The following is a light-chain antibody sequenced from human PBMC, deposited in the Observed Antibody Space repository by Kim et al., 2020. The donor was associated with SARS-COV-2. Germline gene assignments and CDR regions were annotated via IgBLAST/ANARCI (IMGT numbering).Light chain of an antibody. J-gene: IGKJ2*01. CDR1: QSVRSAY. Sequence: LSPGARATLSCRASQSVRSAYLVWYQQKPGQAPRLLIYAASSRATGIPDRFNGSGSGTDFTLTISRLEPEDFAVYYCQHYGNSPYTFGQGTKLEI. CDR3: QHYGNSPYT. CDR2: AAS. V-gene: IGKV3-20*01.